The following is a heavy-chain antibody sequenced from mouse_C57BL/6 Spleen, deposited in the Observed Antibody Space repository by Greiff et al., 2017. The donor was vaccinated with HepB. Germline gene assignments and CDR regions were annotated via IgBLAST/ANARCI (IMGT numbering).Heavy chain of an antibody. J-gene: IGHJ2*01. V-gene: IGHV1-26*01. CDR3: AAGGLDY. Sequence: EVQLQQSGPELVKPGASVKISCKASGYTFTDYYMNWVKQSHGKSLEWIGDINPNNGGTSYNQKFKGKATLTVDKSSSTAYMELRSLTSEDSAVYYCAAGGLDYWGQGTTLTVSS. CDR1: GYTFTDYY. CDR2: INPNNGGT.